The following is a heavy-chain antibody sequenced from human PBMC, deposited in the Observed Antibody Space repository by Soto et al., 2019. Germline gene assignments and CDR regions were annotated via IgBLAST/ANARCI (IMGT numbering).Heavy chain of an antibody. CDR2: LNHSGST. Sequence: SETLSLTCAVYGGSFSGYYWSWFRQPPGKGLEWIGELNHSGSTNYNPSLKSRVTISVDTSKNKFSLKLSSVTAADTAVYYCAISAESYFDYWGQGNLGT. CDR3: AISAESYFDY. J-gene: IGHJ4*02. V-gene: IGHV4-34*01. CDR1: GGSFSGYY.